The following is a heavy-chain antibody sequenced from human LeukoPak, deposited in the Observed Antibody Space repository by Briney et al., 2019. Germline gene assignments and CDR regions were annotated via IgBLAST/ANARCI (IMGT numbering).Heavy chain of an antibody. J-gene: IGHJ4*02. V-gene: IGHV3-21*01. CDR2: ISISSNYI. Sequence: PGGSLRLSCAASGFTFSSYSLNWVRQAPGKGLEWVSSISISSNYIYYADSVKGRFTISRDNAKNSLYLQMNSLRAEDTAIYYCTRVGYIDEGIDYWGQGTLVTVSS. CDR1: GFTFSSYS. D-gene: IGHD5-24*01. CDR3: TRVGYIDEGIDY.